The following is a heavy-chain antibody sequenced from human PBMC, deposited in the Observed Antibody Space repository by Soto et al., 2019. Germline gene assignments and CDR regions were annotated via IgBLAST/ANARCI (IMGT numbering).Heavy chain of an antibody. V-gene: IGHV1-3*01. D-gene: IGHD3-10*01. CDR3: ARAPFGELLGEGGDY. J-gene: IGHJ4*02. CDR2: INAGNGNT. CDR1: GYTFTIYA. Sequence: ASVKVSCKASGYTFTIYAMHWVRQAPGQRLEWMGWINAGNGNTKYSQKFQGRVTITRDTSASTAYMELSSLRSEDTAVYYCARAPFGELLGEGGDYWGQGTLVTVSS.